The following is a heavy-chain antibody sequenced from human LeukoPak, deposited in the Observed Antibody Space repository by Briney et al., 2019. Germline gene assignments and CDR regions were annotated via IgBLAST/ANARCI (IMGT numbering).Heavy chain of an antibody. Sequence: ASVKVSCKASGYTFTSYAMHWVRQAPGQRLEWMGWINAGNGNTKYSQKFQGRVTITRDTSASTAYMELSGLRSEDTAVYYCARVTQIQLRYFDYWGQGTLVTVSS. V-gene: IGHV1-3*01. D-gene: IGHD5-18*01. CDR3: ARVTQIQLRYFDY. J-gene: IGHJ4*02. CDR1: GYTFTSYA. CDR2: INAGNGNT.